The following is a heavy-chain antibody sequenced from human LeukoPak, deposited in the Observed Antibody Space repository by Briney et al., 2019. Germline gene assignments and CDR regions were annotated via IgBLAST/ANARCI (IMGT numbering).Heavy chain of an antibody. V-gene: IGHV4-59*08. Sequence: SETLSLTCTVSGGSISSYYWSWIRQPPGKGLEWIGYIYYSGSTNYNPSLKSRVTISVDTSKNQFSLKLSSVTAADTAVYYCARSPPSRIPLFGSDKPKNWFDPWGQGTLVTVSS. CDR1: GGSISSYY. CDR2: IYYSGST. D-gene: IGHD2-21*01. CDR3: ARSPPSRIPLFGSDKPKNWFDP. J-gene: IGHJ5*02.